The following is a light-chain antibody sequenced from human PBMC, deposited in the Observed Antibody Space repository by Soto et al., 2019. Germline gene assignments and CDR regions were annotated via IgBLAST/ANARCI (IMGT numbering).Light chain of an antibody. CDR1: SSDVGGYNY. Sequence: QSVLTQPASVSGSPGQSITISCTGTSSDVGGYNYVSWYQQHPGKAPKLLIYDVSNRPSGVSDRFSGSKSGDTASLTISGLQAEDEADYYCCSYTATTARDARVFGGGTKVTVL. CDR2: DVS. CDR3: CSYTATTARDARV. V-gene: IGLV2-14*03. J-gene: IGLJ3*02.